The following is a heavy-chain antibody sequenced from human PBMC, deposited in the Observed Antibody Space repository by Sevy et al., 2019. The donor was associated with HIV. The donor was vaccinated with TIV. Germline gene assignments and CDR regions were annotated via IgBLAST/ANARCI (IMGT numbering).Heavy chain of an antibody. Sequence: SETLSLTCTVSGGSISSGGYYWSWIRQHPGKGLEWIGYIYYSGSTYYNPSLKSRVTISVDTSKNQFSLKLSSVTAADTAVYYWARDPTPTNYGDYDHWGQGTLVTVSS. V-gene: IGHV4-31*03. CDR3: ARDPTPTNYGDYDH. CDR1: GGSISSGGYY. CDR2: IYYSGST. J-gene: IGHJ4*02. D-gene: IGHD4-17*01.